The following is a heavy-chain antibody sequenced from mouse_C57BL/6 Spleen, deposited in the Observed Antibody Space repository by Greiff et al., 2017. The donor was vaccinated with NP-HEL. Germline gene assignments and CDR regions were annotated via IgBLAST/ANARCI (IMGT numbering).Heavy chain of an antibody. D-gene: IGHD2-12*01. J-gene: IGHJ2*01. CDR2: ISSGGSYT. CDR3: ARQGIIRGYFDY. CDR1: GFTFSSYG. V-gene: IGHV5-6*01. Sequence: EVKLMESGGDLVKPGGSLKLSCAASGFTFSSYGMSWVRQTPDKRLEWVATISSGGSYTYYPDSVKGRFTISRDNAKNTLYLQMSSLKSEDTAMYYCARQGIIRGYFDYWGQGTTLTVSS.